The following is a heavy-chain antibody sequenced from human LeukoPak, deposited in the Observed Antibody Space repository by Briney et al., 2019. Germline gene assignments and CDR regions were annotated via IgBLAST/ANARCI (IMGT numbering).Heavy chain of an antibody. D-gene: IGHD6-13*01. J-gene: IGHJ4*02. CDR2: IIPIFGTA. V-gene: IGHV1-69*13. Sequence: SVKVSCKVSGYTLTELSMHWVRQAPGQGLEWMGGIIPIFGTANYAQKFQGRVTITADESTSTAYMELSSLRSEDTAVYYCARGGKYLEYSSSWYGISYASDFDYWGQGTLVTVSS. CDR1: GYTLTELS. CDR3: ARGGKYLEYSSSWYGISYASDFDY.